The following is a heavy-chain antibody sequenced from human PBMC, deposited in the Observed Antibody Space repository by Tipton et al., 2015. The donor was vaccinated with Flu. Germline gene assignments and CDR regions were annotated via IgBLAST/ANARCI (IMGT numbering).Heavy chain of an antibody. CDR1: GGSISSYY. CDR3: ARVSSSSSWSQDWYFDL. V-gene: IGHV4-59*01. D-gene: IGHD6-13*01. J-gene: IGHJ2*01. Sequence: TLSLTCTVSGGSISSYYWSWIRQPPGKGLEWIGYIYYSGSTNYNPSLKGRVTISVDTSKNQFSLKLSSVTAADTAVYYCARVSSSSSWSQDWYFDLWGRGTLVTVSS. CDR2: IYYSGST.